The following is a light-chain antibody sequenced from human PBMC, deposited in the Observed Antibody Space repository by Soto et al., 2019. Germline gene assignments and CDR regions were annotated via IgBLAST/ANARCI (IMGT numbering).Light chain of an antibody. CDR1: SSNIGAGYD. CDR3: QSYDNSLSGSYV. J-gene: IGLJ1*01. Sequence: QSVLTQPPSVSGAPGQRVTISCTGSSSNIGAGYDVHWYQQLPGTAPKLLIYRNSYRPSGVPARFSGAKSGTSASLAITGLHAEDEADYYCQSYDNSLSGSYVFGTGTKLTVL. V-gene: IGLV1-40*01. CDR2: RNS.